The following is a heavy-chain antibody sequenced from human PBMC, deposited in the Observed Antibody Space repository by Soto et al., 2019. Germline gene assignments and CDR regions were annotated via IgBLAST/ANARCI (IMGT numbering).Heavy chain of an antibody. Sequence: GGSLRLSCAASGFTFSSYGMHWVRQAPGKGLEWVAVIWYDGSNKYYADSVKGRFTISRDNSKNTLYLQMNSLRAEDTAVYYCARRSYSSSPARELDYWGQGTLVTVSS. V-gene: IGHV3-33*01. CDR1: GFTFSSYG. CDR2: IWYDGSNK. J-gene: IGHJ4*02. CDR3: ARRSYSSSPARELDY. D-gene: IGHD6-6*01.